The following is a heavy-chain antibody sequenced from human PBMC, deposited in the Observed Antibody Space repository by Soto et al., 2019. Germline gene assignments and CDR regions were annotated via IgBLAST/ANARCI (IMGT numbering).Heavy chain of an antibody. CDR2: IYTSGST. D-gene: IGHD3-9*01. V-gene: IGHV4-4*07. Sequence: SETLSLTCTVAGGSISSYYWSWIRQPAGKGLEWIGRIYTSGSTNYNPSLKSRVTMSVDTSKNQFSLKLSSVTAADTAVYYCARDAEYFDWLPQDHWFDPWGQGTLVTVPQ. J-gene: IGHJ5*02. CDR3: ARDAEYFDWLPQDHWFDP. CDR1: GGSISSYY.